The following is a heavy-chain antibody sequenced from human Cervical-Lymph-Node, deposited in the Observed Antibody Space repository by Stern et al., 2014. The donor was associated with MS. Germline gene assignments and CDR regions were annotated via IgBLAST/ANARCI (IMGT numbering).Heavy chain of an antibody. CDR2: IYSGGST. V-gene: IGHV3-66*02. Sequence: EVQLVESGGGLVQTGGSLRLSCAVSGFTVSSNYMSWVRQAPGKGLESVSVIYSGGSTYYADSVKGRFTISRDNSKNTLYLQMNSLRAEDTAVYYCARDRRYCSGVNCYSGADYWGQGTLVTVSS. D-gene: IGHD2-15*01. CDR1: GFTVSSNY. J-gene: IGHJ4*02. CDR3: ARDRRYCSGVNCYSGADY.